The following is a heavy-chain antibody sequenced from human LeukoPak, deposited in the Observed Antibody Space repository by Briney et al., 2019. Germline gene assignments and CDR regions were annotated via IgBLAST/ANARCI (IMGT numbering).Heavy chain of an antibody. J-gene: IGHJ5*02. CDR3: ARVGSSGWGTFEQSPT. CDR1: GYTFTGHY. Sequence: ASVKVSCKASGYTFTGHYMHWVRQAPGQGLEWMGWINPNSGGTNYAQKFQGRVSMTGDTSISTSYMELSRLSSDDTAVYYCARVGSSGWGTFEQSPTWGQGTLVTVSS. V-gene: IGHV1-2*02. D-gene: IGHD6-19*01. CDR2: INPNSGGT.